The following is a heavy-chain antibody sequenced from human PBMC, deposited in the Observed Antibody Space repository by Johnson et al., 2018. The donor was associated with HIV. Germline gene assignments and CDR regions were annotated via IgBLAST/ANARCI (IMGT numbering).Heavy chain of an antibody. CDR3: AKDRTNWGYDAFDS. D-gene: IGHD3-16*01. V-gene: IGHV3-33*06. CDR1: GFTVSSNY. CDR2: VWYDGSNK. J-gene: IGHJ3*02. Sequence: QVQLVESGGGVVRPGGSLRLSCAASGFTVSSNYMSWVRQAPGKGLEWVAGVWYDGSNKYYADSVKGRFTIFRDNSENTLFLQMNRLRAEDTAVYYCAKDRTNWGYDAFDSWGQGTMLTVSS.